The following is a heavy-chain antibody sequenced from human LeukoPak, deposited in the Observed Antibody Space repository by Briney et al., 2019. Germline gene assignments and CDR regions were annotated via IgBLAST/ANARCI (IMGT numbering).Heavy chain of an antibody. D-gene: IGHD5-18*01. Sequence: SVKVSCKASGGTFSSYAISWVRQAPGQGLEWMGRIIPIFGTANYAQKFQGRVTITTDESTSTAYMGLSSLRSEDTAVYYCARDLEYSYAGFDYWGQGTLVTVSS. CDR3: ARDLEYSYAGFDY. V-gene: IGHV1-69*05. CDR1: GGTFSSYA. CDR2: IIPIFGTA. J-gene: IGHJ4*02.